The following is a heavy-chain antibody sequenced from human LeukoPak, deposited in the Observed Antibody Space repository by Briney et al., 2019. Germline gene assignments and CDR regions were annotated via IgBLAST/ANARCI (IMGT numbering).Heavy chain of an antibody. V-gene: IGHV1-69*13. CDR2: IIPIFGTA. CDR1: GGTFSSYA. CDR3: ARVLGYYDSSGYPPHASGDYYYYMDV. J-gene: IGHJ6*03. Sequence: ASVKVSCKASGGTFSSYAISWVRQAPGQGLEWMGGIIPIFGTANYAQKFQGRVTITADESTSTAYMELSSLRSEDTAVYYCARVLGYYDSSGYPPHASGDYYYYMDVWGKGTTVTISS. D-gene: IGHD3-22*01.